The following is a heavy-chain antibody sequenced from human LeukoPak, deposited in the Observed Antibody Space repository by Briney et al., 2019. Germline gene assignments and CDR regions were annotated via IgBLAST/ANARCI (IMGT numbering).Heavy chain of an antibody. V-gene: IGHV4-61*02. J-gene: IGHJ3*02. CDR2: IYTSGST. CDR1: RGSISSGSYH. CDR3: ALGAVAGTHFGAFAI. Sequence: PSETLSLTCTVSRGSISSGSYHWSWIRQPAGKGLEWIGRIYTSGSTNYNPSLKSRVTISVDTSKNQFSLKLSSVTAADTAVYYCALGAVAGTHFGAFAIWGQGTMVTVSS. D-gene: IGHD6-19*01.